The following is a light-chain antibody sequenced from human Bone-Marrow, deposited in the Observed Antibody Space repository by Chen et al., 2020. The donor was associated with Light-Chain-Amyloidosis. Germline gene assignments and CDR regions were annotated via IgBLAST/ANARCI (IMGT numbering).Light chain of an antibody. J-gene: IGLJ3*02. CDR3: QVWDRGSDRPV. CDR1: NIGSTS. V-gene: IGLV3-21*02. CDR2: DDS. Sequence: SYVLTQPSSVSVAPGQTATIACGGNNIGSTSVHWYQQTPGQAPLLVVYDDSDRTSGIPERLSGSNGGNTATLTISRVEAGDEAEYYCQVWDRGSDRPVFGGGTKLTVL.